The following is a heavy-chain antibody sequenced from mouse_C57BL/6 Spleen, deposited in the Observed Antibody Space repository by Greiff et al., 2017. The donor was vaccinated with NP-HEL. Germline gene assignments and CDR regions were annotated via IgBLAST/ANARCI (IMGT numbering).Heavy chain of an antibody. CDR2: INPNNGGT. CDR1: GYTFTDYN. CDR3: ARHYYGPYYAMDY. D-gene: IGHD2-1*01. J-gene: IGHJ4*01. Sequence: VQLQQSGPELVKPGASVKMSCKASGYTFTDYNMHWVKQSHGKSLEWIGYINPNNGGTSYNQKFKGKATLTVNKSSSTAYMGLRSLTSEDSAVYYCARHYYGPYYAMDYWGQGTSVTVSS. V-gene: IGHV1-22*01.